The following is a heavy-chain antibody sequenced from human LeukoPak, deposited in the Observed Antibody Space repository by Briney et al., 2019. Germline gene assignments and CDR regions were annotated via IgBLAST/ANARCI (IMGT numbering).Heavy chain of an antibody. J-gene: IGHJ4*02. CDR1: GGTFSSYA. Sequence: GASVKVSCKASGGTFSSYATSWVRQAPGQGLEWMGRIIPILGIANYAQKFQGRVTITADKSTSTAYMELSSLRSEDTAVYYCARRLYSGYDYVPLIWGQGTLVTVSS. CDR3: ARRLYSGYDYVPLI. CDR2: IIPILGIA. V-gene: IGHV1-69*04. D-gene: IGHD5-12*01.